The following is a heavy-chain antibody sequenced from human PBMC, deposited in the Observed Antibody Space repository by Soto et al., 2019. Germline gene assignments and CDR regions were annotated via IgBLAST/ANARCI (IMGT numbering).Heavy chain of an antibody. CDR2: IKSKNDGGKA. V-gene: IGHV3-15*07. Sequence: PGGSLRLSCAASGFTVSNTWMNWVRQAPGRGLERVGRIKSKNDGGKADYTAPEKGRYTISRDASRKTQNLKMHSLKPDDTAVYYCSGSQFDNWGQGP. D-gene: IGHD1-26*01. CDR3: SGSQFDN. J-gene: IGHJ4*02. CDR1: GFTVSNTW.